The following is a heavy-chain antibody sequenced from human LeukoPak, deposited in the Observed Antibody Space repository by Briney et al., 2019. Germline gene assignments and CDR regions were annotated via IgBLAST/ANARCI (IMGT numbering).Heavy chain of an antibody. Sequence: ASVKVSCMASGYTFTSYYMHWVRQPPGQGLEWMGIINPSDGSTTYAQKFQGRVTMTRDTSTSTVYMELSSLRSEDTAAYYCATDGRSYDSSAYYYFDYWGQGTLVTVSS. CDR3: ATDGRSYDSSAYYYFDY. V-gene: IGHV1-46*01. CDR2: INPSDGST. D-gene: IGHD3-22*01. J-gene: IGHJ4*02. CDR1: GYTFTSYY.